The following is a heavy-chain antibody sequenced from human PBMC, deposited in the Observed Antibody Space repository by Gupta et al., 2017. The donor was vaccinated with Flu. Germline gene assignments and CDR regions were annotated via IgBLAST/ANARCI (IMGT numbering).Heavy chain of an antibody. V-gene: IGHV3-23*01. CDR3: VKDFLAMSGQPGRASYAMDV. D-gene: IGHD6-19*01. Sequence: SGGRTDYADSVRGRFTISRDNSKNTLYLQMNSLRVEDTAVYYCVKDFLAMSGQPGRASYAMDVWGQGTTVTVSS. J-gene: IGHJ6*02. CDR2: SGGRT.